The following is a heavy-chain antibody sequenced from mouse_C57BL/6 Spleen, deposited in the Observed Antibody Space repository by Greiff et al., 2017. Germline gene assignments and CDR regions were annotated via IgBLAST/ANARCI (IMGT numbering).Heavy chain of an antibody. Sequence: EVQLQQSGPELVKPGDSVKISCKASGYSFTGYFMNWVMQSHGKSLEWIGRINPYNGDTFYNQKFKGKATLTVDKSSSTAHMELRSLTSEDSAVYYCARERELGPYYFDYWGQGTTLTVSS. CDR3: ARERELGPYYFDY. D-gene: IGHD4-1*01. CDR2: INPYNGDT. V-gene: IGHV1-20*01. CDR1: GYSFTGYF. J-gene: IGHJ2*01.